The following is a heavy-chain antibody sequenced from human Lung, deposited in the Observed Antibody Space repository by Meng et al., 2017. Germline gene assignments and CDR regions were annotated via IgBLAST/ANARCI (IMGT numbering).Heavy chain of an antibody. D-gene: IGHD4-11*01. Sequence: QVQLQPGGAGLLKPSETLALTCGVSGGSFSDYYWSWIRQPPGKGLEWIGEINHSGSTNYNPSLESRATISVDTSQNNLSLKLSSVTAADSAVYYCARGPTTMAHDFDYWGQGTLVTVSS. J-gene: IGHJ4*02. CDR1: GGSFSDYY. V-gene: IGHV4-34*01. CDR2: INHSGST. CDR3: ARGPTTMAHDFDY.